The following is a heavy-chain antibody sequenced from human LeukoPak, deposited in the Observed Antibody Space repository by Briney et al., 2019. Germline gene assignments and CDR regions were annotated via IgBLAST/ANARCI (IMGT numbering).Heavy chain of an antibody. CDR1: GFTFDDYG. D-gene: IGHD6-19*01. CDR3: AKEGYSSGWYGYDAFDI. CDR2: INWNGGST. Sequence: GGSLRLSCAASGFTFDDYGMSWVRQAPGKGLEWVSGINWNGGSTGYADSVKGRFTISRDNAKNSLYLQMNSLRAEDTAVYYCAKEGYSSGWYGYDAFDIWGQGTMVTVSS. J-gene: IGHJ3*02. V-gene: IGHV3-20*04.